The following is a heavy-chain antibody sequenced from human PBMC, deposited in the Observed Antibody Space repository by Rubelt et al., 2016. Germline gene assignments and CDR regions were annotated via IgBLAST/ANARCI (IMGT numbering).Heavy chain of an antibody. CDR3: GRYEAS. Sequence: QVQLQQWGAGLLKPSETLSLTCAVYGGSFSGYYWSWIRQPPGKGLEWIGEVNPVGSTNFNPSLKSRVTIAVDTSKNQFSLKLRSVTAADTAVYFCGRYEASWGQGTLVTISS. J-gene: IGHJ5*02. V-gene: IGHV4-34*01. D-gene: IGHD3-16*01. CDR1: GGSFSGYY. CDR2: VNPVGST.